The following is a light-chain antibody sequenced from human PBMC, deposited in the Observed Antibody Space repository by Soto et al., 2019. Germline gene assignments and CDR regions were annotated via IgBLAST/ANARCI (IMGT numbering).Light chain of an antibody. CDR2: AAS. V-gene: IGKV1-27*01. J-gene: IGKJ4*01. CDR3: QKYNSAPPGLT. Sequence: DIQMTQSPSSLSAFVGDRVTITCRASQGIANYLAWYQQKPGKVPKLLIYAASTMQSGVPSRFSGSGSGTDFNLTISSLQPEDVATYYCQKYNSAPPGLTFGGGTKVEIK. CDR1: QGIANY.